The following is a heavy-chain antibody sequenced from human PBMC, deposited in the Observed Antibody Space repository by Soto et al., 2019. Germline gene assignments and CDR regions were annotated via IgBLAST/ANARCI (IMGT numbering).Heavy chain of an antibody. CDR3: AREGRGSYGHGEAFDI. CDR1: GYSSGSGYY. J-gene: IGHJ3*02. D-gene: IGHD3-16*01. V-gene: IGHV4-38-2*02. Sequence: WETLAISCAVSGYSSGSGYYWAWIRRPPGKGLEWIGSLYHSGSTYYNPSLKSRVTIAVDTSKNQFSLKLSSVTAADTAVYYCAREGRGSYGHGEAFDIWGQGTMVT. CDR2: LYHSGST.